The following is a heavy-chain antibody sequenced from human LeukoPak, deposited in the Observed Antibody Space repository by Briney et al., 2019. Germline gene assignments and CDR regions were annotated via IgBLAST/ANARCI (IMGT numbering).Heavy chain of an antibody. J-gene: IGHJ4*02. CDR3: ARVRVGTQPSFDY. Sequence: ASVKVSCKASGYTFTNYVMHWVRQVPGQRLEWMGWINAGSGNTKYSQKFQDRVTITRNTSANTAYMELSSLRSEDTAVYYCARVRVGTQPSFDYWGQGTLVTVSS. CDR1: GYTFTNYV. V-gene: IGHV1-3*01. D-gene: IGHD3-10*01. CDR2: INAGSGNT.